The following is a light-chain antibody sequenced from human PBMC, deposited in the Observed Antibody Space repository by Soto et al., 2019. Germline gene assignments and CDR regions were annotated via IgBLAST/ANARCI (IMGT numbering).Light chain of an antibody. CDR3: QQYERPPFA. Sequence: EIVLTQSPGTLSLFPGDRATLSCRASQRLFNNYLAWYQQKPGQAPRLLIYDASSRAAGVPDRVTGGGSGTDFTLTISGLEPEDFALYFCQQYERPPFAFGPGTKLEIK. J-gene: IGKJ2*01. CDR1: QRLFNNY. V-gene: IGKV3-20*01. CDR2: DAS.